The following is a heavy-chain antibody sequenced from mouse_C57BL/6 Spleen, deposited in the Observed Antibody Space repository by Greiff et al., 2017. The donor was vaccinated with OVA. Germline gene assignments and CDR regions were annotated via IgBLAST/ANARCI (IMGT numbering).Heavy chain of an antibody. CDR2: IDPSDSYT. J-gene: IGHJ3*01. V-gene: IGHV1-69*01. CDR1: GYTFTSYW. D-gene: IGHD3-2*02. CDR3: ARAAQSLLDY. Sequence: QVQLQQPGAELVMPGASVKLSCKASGYTFTSYWMHWVKQRPGQGLEWIGEIDPSDSYTNYNQKFKGKSTLTVDKSSSTAYMQISSLTSEDSAVYYCARAAQSLLDYWGQGTLVTVSA.